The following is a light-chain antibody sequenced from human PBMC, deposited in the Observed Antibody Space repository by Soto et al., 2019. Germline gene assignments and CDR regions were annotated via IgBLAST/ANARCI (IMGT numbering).Light chain of an antibody. CDR1: QSVSSSY. Sequence: EIVLTQSPGTLSLSPGERATLSCRASQSVSSSYLVWHQQKPGQAPRLLIYAASRRATGIPDRFSGSGSGTDFTLTISRTEPEDFAVYYCQQYNNWTFGQGTKVDIK. CDR3: QQYNNWT. J-gene: IGKJ1*01. CDR2: AAS. V-gene: IGKV3-20*01.